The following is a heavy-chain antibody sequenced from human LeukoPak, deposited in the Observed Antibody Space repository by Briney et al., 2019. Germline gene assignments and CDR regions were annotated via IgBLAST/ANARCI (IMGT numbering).Heavy chain of an antibody. CDR3: GKAGRGGAITLVRGVKGDYYYMDV. CDR2: ISGSGGRT. J-gene: IGHJ6*03. D-gene: IGHD3-10*01. Sequence: GGTLRLSCGASGFTFSSYGMSWVRQAPGKGLEWVSGISGSGGRTYYADSVKGRFTISRDNSKNTLYLQMNSLRADDTAVYYCGKAGRGGAITLVRGVKGDYYYMDVWGKGTTVTISS. CDR1: GFTFSSYG. V-gene: IGHV3-23*01.